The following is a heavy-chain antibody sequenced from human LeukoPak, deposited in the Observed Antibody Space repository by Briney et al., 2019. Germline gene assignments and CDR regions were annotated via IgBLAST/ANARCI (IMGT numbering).Heavy chain of an antibody. CDR3: ARGGGLDV. CDR2: INHNGNVD. D-gene: IGHD3-16*01. Sequence: GESLRLSCTASGFTFSNFWMGWVRQAPGKGLEWVASINHNGNVDYYVDSVKGRFTISRDNAKNSLYLQMSNLRAEDTAVYFCARGGGLDVWGQGATVTVSS. J-gene: IGHJ6*02. CDR1: GFTFSNFW. V-gene: IGHV3-7*03.